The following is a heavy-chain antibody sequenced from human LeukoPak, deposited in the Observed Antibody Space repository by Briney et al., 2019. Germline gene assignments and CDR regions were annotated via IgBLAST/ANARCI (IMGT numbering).Heavy chain of an antibody. J-gene: IGHJ6*02. CDR1: GLTFRNYA. CDR2: ICANDGNT. CDR3: AVALSGSYLYYDGMDV. V-gene: IGHV3-23*01. D-gene: IGHD3-10*01. Sequence: GGSLRLSCAASGLTFRNYAMSWVRQAPGKGLEWVSVICANDGNTYYADAVKGRFTISRDNSKDTLYLQMDSLRAEDTAVYYCAVALSGSYLYYDGMDVWGQGTTVTVSS.